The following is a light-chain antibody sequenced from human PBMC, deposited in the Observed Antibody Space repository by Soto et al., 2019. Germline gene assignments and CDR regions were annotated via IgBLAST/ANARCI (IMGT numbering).Light chain of an antibody. CDR1: SSNSGAGYD. V-gene: IGLV1-40*01. CDR3: QSYDSSLSGYV. Sequence: QSVLTQPPAVSGAPGQRVTISCTGSSSNSGAGYDVHWYQQLPGTAPKLLIYGNSNRPSGVPDRFSGSKSGTSASLAITGLQAEDEADYYCQSYDSSLSGYVFGTGTKVTVX. J-gene: IGLJ1*01. CDR2: GNS.